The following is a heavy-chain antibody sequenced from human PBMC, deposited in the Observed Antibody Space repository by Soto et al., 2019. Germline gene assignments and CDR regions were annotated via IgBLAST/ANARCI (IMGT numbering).Heavy chain of an antibody. D-gene: IGHD2-15*01. Sequence: PSETLSLTCAVSGGSISSGGYSWSWIRQPPGKGLEWIGYIYYSGSTYYNPSLKSRVTISVDTSKNQFSLKLSSVTAADTAVYYCARATLVVAATPYWFDPWGQGTQVTVSS. V-gene: IGHV4-31*11. J-gene: IGHJ5*02. CDR2: IYYSGST. CDR3: ARATLVVAATPYWFDP. CDR1: GGSISSGGYS.